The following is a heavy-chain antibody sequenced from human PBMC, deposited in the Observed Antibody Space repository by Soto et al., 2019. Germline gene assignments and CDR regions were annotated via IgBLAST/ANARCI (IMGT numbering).Heavy chain of an antibody. V-gene: IGHV3-9*01. CDR1: GFTFDHYG. D-gene: IGHD2-21*02. CDR3: AKDVNTFCSCDCPFDR. CDR2: ITWNSGRI. J-gene: IGHJ4*02. Sequence: EVQLVESGGGFIQPGRSLRLSCAASGFTFDHYGMAWVRQAPGKGLEWVSGITWNSGRIDYPDSVKGRFSISRDNDRKSLYLQMNSLRDDDTALYYCAKDVNTFCSCDCPFDRWGQVTPVTVSS.